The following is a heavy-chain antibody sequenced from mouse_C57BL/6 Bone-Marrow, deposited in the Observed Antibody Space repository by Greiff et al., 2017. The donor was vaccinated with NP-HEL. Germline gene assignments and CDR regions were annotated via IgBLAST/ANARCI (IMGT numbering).Heavy chain of an antibody. V-gene: IGHV14-1*01. D-gene: IGHD2-4*01. CDR2: IDPEAGDT. J-gene: IGHJ1*03. Sequence: EVHLVESGAELVRPGASVKLSCTASGFNLKDYYMHWVKQRPEQGLEWIGRIDPEAGDTEYDPKFQGKATMTADTSSNTAYLQLSILTSEDTAVSYCATRDYDGYWYFDVWGTGTTVTVSS. CDR1: GFNLKDYY. CDR3: ATRDYDGYWYFDV.